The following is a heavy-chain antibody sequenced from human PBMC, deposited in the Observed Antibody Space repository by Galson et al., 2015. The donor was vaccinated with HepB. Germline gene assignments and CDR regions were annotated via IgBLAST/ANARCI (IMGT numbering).Heavy chain of an antibody. CDR3: ARERINIADEGSALDI. CDR1: GLTFSSYG. J-gene: IGHJ3*02. Sequence: SLRLSCAASGLTFSSYGMHWVRQAPGKGLEWVAVICYDGSNKNYADSVKGRFSIFRDNSKNTLYLQMNSLRAEDTAVYYCARERINIADEGSALDIWGQGTMVTVSS. CDR2: ICYDGSNK. D-gene: IGHD6-13*01. V-gene: IGHV3-33*01.